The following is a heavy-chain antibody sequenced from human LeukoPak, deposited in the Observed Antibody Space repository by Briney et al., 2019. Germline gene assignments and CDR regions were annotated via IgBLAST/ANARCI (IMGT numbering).Heavy chain of an antibody. CDR3: ARRSPVYSSSPFDY. Sequence: GESLKISCKGSGYSFTTYWIGWVRQMPGKGLEWMGIVYPGDSDTRYSPSFQGQVTISADKSISTAYLQWSSLKASDTAIYYCARRSPVYSSSPFDYWGQGTLVTVSS. CDR2: VYPGDSDT. D-gene: IGHD6-13*01. V-gene: IGHV5-51*01. CDR1: GYSFTTYW. J-gene: IGHJ4*02.